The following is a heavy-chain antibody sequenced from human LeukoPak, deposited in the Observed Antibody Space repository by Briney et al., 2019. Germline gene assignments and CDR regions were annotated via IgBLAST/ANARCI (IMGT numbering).Heavy chain of an antibody. Sequence: GGSLRLSCAASGFTFSSYAMSWVRQAPGKGLERVSVISGSGGSTYYADSVKGRFTISRDNSKNTLYLQMNSLRADDTAVYYCAKDENPVYPYYFDFWGQGTLVTVSS. D-gene: IGHD2/OR15-2a*01. J-gene: IGHJ4*02. V-gene: IGHV3-23*01. CDR2: ISGSGGST. CDR1: GFTFSSYA. CDR3: AKDENPVYPYYFDF.